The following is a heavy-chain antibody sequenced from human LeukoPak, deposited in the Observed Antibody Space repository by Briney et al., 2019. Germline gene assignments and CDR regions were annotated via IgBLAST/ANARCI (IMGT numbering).Heavy chain of an antibody. D-gene: IGHD3-22*01. CDR2: ISYDGSNK. CDR1: GFTFSSYG. CDR3: ANRYYDKSPPFDY. V-gene: IGHV3-30*18. J-gene: IGHJ4*02. Sequence: GGSLRLSCAASGFTFSSYGMHWVRRAPGKGLEWVAVISYDGSNKYYADSVKGRFTISRDNSKNTLYLQMNSLRAEDTAVYYCANRYYDKSPPFDYWGQGTLVTVSS.